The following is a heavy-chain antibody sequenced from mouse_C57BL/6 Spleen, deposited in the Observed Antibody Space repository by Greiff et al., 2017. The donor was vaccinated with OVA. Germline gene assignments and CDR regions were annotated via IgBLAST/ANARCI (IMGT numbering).Heavy chain of an antibody. V-gene: IGHV1-82*01. CDR3: ARDYGSSSYFDY. D-gene: IGHD1-1*01. Sequence: QVQLQQSGPELVKPGASVKISCKASGYAFSSSWMNWVKQRPGKGLEWIGRIYPGDGDTNYNGKFKGKATLTADKSSSPAYMQLSSLTSEDSAVYFCARDYGSSSYFDYWGQGTTLTVSS. CDR1: GYAFSSSW. CDR2: IYPGDGDT. J-gene: IGHJ2*01.